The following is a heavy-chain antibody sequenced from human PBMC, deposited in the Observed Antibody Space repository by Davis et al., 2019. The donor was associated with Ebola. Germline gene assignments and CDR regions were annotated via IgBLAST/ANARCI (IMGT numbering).Heavy chain of an antibody. J-gene: IGHJ4*02. CDR1: GFTFSSYW. Sequence: GGSLRPSCAASGFTFSSYWMSWVRQALGKGLEWVANIKQDGSEKYYVDSVKGRFTISRDNAKNSLYLQMNSLRAEDTALYYCAKDNGAAAGVFDYWGQGTLVTVSS. V-gene: IGHV3-7*03. CDR3: AKDNGAAAGVFDY. CDR2: IKQDGSEK. D-gene: IGHD6-13*01.